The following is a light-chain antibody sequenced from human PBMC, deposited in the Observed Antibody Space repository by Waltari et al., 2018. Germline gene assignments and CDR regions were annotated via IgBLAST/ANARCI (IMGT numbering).Light chain of an antibody. CDR1: SPNIGSNT. CDR2: STN. V-gene: IGLV1-44*01. J-gene: IGLJ1*01. CDR3: AAWDDNLTGSYV. Sequence: QSMLTQPPSASGTPGQRVTISCSGSSPNIGSNTVNWYQQLPGTAPKLLIYSTNQWPSGVPDRFSGSKFGTSASLAIRGLQSEDEADYFCAAWDDNLTGSYVFGTGTKVTVL.